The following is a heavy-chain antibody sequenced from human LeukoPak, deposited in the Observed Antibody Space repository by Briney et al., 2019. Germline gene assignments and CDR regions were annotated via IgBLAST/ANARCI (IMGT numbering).Heavy chain of an antibody. CDR3: ARGSANDFWSGYYTLYYFDY. J-gene: IGHJ4*02. CDR2: IYYSGST. CDR1: GGSISSYY. Sequence: PSETLSLTCTVSGGSISSYYWSWIRRPPGKGLEWIGYIYYSGSTNYNPSLKSRVTISVDTSKNQFSLKLSSVTAADTAVYYCARGSANDFWSGYYTLYYFDYWGQGTLVTVSS. D-gene: IGHD3-3*01. V-gene: IGHV4-59*01.